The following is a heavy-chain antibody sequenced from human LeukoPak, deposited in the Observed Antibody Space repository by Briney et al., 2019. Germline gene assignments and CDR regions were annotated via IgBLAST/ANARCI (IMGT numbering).Heavy chain of an antibody. CDR3: AMLGVATNQMGDY. CDR1: GGSFSGYY. J-gene: IGHJ4*02. V-gene: IGHV4-34*01. D-gene: IGHD5-24*01. Sequence: SETLSLTCAVYGGSFSGYYWSWIRQPPGKGLEWIGEINHSGSTNYNPSLKSRVTISVDTSKNQFSLKLSSVTAADTAVYYCAMLGVATNQMGDYWGQGTLVTVSS. CDR2: INHSGST.